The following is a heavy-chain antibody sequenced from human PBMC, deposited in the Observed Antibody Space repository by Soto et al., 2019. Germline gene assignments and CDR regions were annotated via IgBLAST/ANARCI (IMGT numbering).Heavy chain of an antibody. CDR1: GYTFTGYY. CDR2: INPNSGGT. J-gene: IGHJ6*02. V-gene: IGHV1-2*02. Sequence: QVQLVQSGAEVKKPGASVKVSCKASGYTFTGYYMHWVRQAPGQGLEWMGWINPNSGGTNYAQKFQGRVTRTRDTSISTAYMELSRLRSDDTAVYYFAGETLLRFLDWLPRYVRDVGGQGTTFTVPS. D-gene: IGHD3-3*01. CDR3: AGETLLRFLDWLPRYVRDV.